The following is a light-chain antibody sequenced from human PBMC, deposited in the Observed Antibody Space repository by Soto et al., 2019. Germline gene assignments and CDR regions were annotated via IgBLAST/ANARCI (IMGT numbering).Light chain of an antibody. V-gene: IGLV2-8*01. Sequence: QSALTQPPSAFGSPGQSVTIYCSGTSSDFGTYNYVSWYQQHPGKAPKLIIYEVSERPSGVPDRFSGSKSGDTASLTVSGLQAEDEADYYCSSYAGYNYVFGAGTKLTVL. CDR2: EVS. CDR1: SSDFGTYNY. CDR3: SSYAGYNYV. J-gene: IGLJ1*01.